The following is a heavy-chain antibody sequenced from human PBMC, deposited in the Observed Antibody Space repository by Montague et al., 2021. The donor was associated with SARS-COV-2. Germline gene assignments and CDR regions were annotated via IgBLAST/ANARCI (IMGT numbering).Heavy chain of an antibody. Sequence: SETLSLTCSVSGGSISSDYWSWIRQSPGKGMEWIGYSYYRGTTNYNPSLKSRVTFSVDTYKNQFSLKLISVTAADTAVYFCAGEDIWNWFDPWGRGVLVTVSS. D-gene: IGHD5-12*01. J-gene: IGHJ5*02. CDR3: AGEDIWNWFDP. CDR2: SYYRGTT. CDR1: GGSISSDY. V-gene: IGHV4-59*01.